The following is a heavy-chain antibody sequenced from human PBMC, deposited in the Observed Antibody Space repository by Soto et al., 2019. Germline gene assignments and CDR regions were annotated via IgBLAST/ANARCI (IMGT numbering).Heavy chain of an antibody. CDR1: GFIFSSYG. CDR2: MSFVGSIK. V-gene: IGHV3-30*03. J-gene: IGHJ3*02. CDR3: ATIAVPPAFDI. Sequence: QVQLVESGGGVVQPGRSLRLSCAASGFIFSSYGMNWVRQAPGKGLEWVAVMSFVGSIKYYADSVKGRFTISRDNSKNTLYLQMNSLRAEDTAVYYCATIAVPPAFDIWGQGTMVTVSS. D-gene: IGHD6-19*01.